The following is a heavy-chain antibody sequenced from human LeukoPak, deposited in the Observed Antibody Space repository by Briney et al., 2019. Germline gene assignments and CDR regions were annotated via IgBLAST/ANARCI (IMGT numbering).Heavy chain of an antibody. D-gene: IGHD6-13*01. CDR1: GDSVSSNSAA. CDR3: ARDRGIAAAGYFGL. J-gene: IGHJ2*01. Sequence: QTLSLSCAISGDSVSSNSAAWNWIRQSPSRGLEWLGRTYYRSKWFNDYAISVKSRITINPDTSKNQFSLQLNSVTPEDTAVYYCARDRGIAAAGYFGLWGRGTPVTVSS. CDR2: TYYRSKWFN. V-gene: IGHV6-1*01.